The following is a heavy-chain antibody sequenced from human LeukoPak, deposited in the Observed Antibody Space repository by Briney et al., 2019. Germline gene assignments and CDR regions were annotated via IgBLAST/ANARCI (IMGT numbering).Heavy chain of an antibody. CDR3: AIDPNWGTHS. J-gene: IGHJ4*02. D-gene: IGHD7-27*01. Sequence: GGSLRLSCAASGLSFSFYAMSWVRQAPEKGLEWVSSISGGGAGTYYADSVRGRFTISRDNSKNALYLQMNSLRVEDTAVYYCAIDPNWGTHSWGQGVLVTVSS. CDR1: GLSFSFYA. CDR2: ISGGGAGT. V-gene: IGHV3-23*01.